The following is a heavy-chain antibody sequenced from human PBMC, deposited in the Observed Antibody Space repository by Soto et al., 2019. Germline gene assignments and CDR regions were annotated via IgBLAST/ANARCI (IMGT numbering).Heavy chain of an antibody. D-gene: IGHD5-12*01. J-gene: IGHJ4*02. CDR2: ISAYYGNT. Sequence: QVQLVQSGAEVKKPGASVKVSCKASGYTFTSYGISWVRQAPGQGLEWMGWISAYYGNTNYAQSLQGRVTMTTDTSTSTALMELRSLRSDDTAVYYCARDRVEMATIRMFDYWGQGTLVTVSS. CDR1: GYTFTSYG. V-gene: IGHV1-18*04. CDR3: ARDRVEMATIRMFDY.